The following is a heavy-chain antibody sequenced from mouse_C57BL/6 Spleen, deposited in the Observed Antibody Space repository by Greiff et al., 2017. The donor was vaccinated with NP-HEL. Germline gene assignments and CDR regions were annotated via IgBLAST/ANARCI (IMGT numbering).Heavy chain of an antibody. J-gene: IGHJ4*01. Sequence: QVQLKQSGPELVKPGASVKISCKASGYAFSSSWMNWVKQRPGKGLEWIGRIYPGDGDTNYNGKFKGKATLTADKSSSTAYMQLSSLTSEDSAVYFCARLDYDYDGGMDYWGQGTSVTVSS. CDR2: IYPGDGDT. CDR1: GYAFSSSW. V-gene: IGHV1-82*01. D-gene: IGHD2-4*01. CDR3: ARLDYDYDGGMDY.